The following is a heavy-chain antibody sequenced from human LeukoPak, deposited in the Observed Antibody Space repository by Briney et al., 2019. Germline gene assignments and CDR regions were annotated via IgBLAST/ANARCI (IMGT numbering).Heavy chain of an antibody. V-gene: IGHV3-7*01. J-gene: IGHJ4*02. Sequence: GGSLRLSCAASGFTFSSYWMSWVRQAPGKGLEWVANIKQDGSEKYYVDSVKGRFTISRDSAKNSLYLQMNSLRAEDTAVYYCARGDYDILTGYPGGSYFDYWGQGTLVTVSS. CDR1: GFTFSSYW. CDR3: ARGDYDILTGYPGGSYFDY. D-gene: IGHD3-9*01. CDR2: IKQDGSEK.